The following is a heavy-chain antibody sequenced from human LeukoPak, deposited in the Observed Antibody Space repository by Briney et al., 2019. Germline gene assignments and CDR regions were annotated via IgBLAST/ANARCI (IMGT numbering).Heavy chain of an antibody. CDR2: IESDGSST. CDR1: GYTFSSYW. V-gene: IGHV3-74*01. CDR3: ARDPSALAGYFDY. D-gene: IGHD6-19*01. J-gene: IGHJ4*02. Sequence: GGSLRLSCAASGYTFSSYWMHWVRQAPGKGLVWVSRIESDGSSTSYADSVKGRFTISRDNAKNTLYLQMNSLRAEDTAVYFCARDPSALAGYFDYWGQGTLVTVSS.